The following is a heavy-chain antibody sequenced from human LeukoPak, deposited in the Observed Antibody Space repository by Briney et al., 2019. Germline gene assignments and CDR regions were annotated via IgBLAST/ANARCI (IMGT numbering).Heavy chain of an antibody. J-gene: IGHJ4*02. D-gene: IGHD3-10*01. CDR1: GYTFTGYY. CDR3: ARDVPITMVRGVIVHY. V-gene: IGHV1-2*02. Sequence: ASVKVSCKASGYTFTGYYMHWVRQAPGQGLEWMGWINPNSGGTNYAQKFQGRVTMTRDTSISTAYMELSRLRSDDTAAYYCARDVPITMVRGVIVHYWGQGTLVTVSS. CDR2: INPNSGGT.